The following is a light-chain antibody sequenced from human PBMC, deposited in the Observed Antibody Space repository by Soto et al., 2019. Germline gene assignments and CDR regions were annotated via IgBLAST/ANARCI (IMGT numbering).Light chain of an antibody. V-gene: IGKV3-11*01. CDR1: QSVSSY. CDR2: DAS. CDR3: QQRSNWPPIT. Sequence: EIVLTQSPATLSLSPVERVTLSCRASQSVSSYLSWYQQKPGQAPRLIIYDASNRATGIPDSVNGRGSGTDFTLTISRLEPEDFVVYYCQQRSNWPPITFGQGTRLEIK. J-gene: IGKJ5*01.